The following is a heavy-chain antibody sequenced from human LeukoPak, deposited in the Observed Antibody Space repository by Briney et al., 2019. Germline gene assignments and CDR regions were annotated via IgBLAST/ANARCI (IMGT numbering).Heavy chain of an antibody. CDR2: ISWNSGSI. J-gene: IGHJ4*02. Sequence: GGSLRLSCAASGFTFDDYAMHWVRQAPGKGLEWVSGISWNSGSIGYADSVKGRFTISRDNAKNSLYLQMNSLRAEDTAVYYCARLYCSSISCYYGYWGQGTLVTVSS. CDR1: GFTFDDYA. D-gene: IGHD2-2*01. CDR3: ARLYCSSISCYYGY. V-gene: IGHV3-9*01.